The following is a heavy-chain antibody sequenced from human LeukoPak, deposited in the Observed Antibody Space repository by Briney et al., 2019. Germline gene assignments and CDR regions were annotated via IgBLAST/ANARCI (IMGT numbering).Heavy chain of an antibody. V-gene: IGHV7-4-1*02. D-gene: IGHD5-18*01. Sequence: ASVKVSCKASGYTFTSYAMNWVRQAPGQGLEWMGWINTNTGNPTYAQGFTGRFVFSLDTSVSTVYLQISSLKAEDTAVYYCARDPIRGYSYGLIDYWGQGTLVTVSS. J-gene: IGHJ4*02. CDR1: GYTFTSYA. CDR2: INTNTGNP. CDR3: ARDPIRGYSYGLIDY.